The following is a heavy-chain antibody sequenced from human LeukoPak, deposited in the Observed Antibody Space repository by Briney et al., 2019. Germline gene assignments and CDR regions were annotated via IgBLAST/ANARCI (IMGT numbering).Heavy chain of an antibody. V-gene: IGHV1-3*01. D-gene: IGHD3-22*01. CDR1: GYTFTSYA. Sequence: ASVTVSFTASGYTFTSYAMHWVRQAPGQRLEWMGWINAGNGNTKYSQKFQGRVAITRDTSASTAYMELSSLRSEDTAVYYCARGEYYYDSSGYYPYFQHWGQGTLVTVSS. CDR2: INAGNGNT. CDR3: ARGEYYYDSSGYYPYFQH. J-gene: IGHJ1*01.